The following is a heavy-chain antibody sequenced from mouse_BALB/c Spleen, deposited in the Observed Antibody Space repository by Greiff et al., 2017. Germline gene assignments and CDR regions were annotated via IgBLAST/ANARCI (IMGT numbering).Heavy chain of an antibody. V-gene: IGHV1-7*01. Sequence: QVQLQQSGAELAKPGASVKMSCKASGYTFTSYWMHWVKQRPGQGLEWIGYINPSTGYTEYNQKFKDKATLTADKSSSTAYMQLSSLTSEDSAVYYCARNYGNLYYYAMDYWGQGTSVTVSS. J-gene: IGHJ4*01. CDR3: ARNYGNLYYYAMDY. CDR2: INPSTGYT. CDR1: GYTFTSYW. D-gene: IGHD2-1*01.